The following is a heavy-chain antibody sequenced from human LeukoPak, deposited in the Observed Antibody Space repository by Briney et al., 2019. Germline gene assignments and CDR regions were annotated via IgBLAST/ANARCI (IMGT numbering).Heavy chain of an antibody. Sequence: SETLSLTCTVSGGSISSSSYYWGWIRQPPGKGLEWIGNIYYSGSTYYNPSLKSRVTISVDTSKNQFSLKLSSVTAADTAVYYCARHPPGGSYYYWGQGTLVTVSS. J-gene: IGHJ4*02. CDR3: ARHPPGGSYYY. D-gene: IGHD1-26*01. CDR2: IYYSGST. V-gene: IGHV4-39*01. CDR1: GGSISSSSYY.